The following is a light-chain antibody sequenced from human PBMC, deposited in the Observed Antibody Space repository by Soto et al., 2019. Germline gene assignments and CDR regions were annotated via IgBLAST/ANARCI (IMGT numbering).Light chain of an antibody. Sequence: QSALTQPASVSGSPGQSITISCSGTSSDIGAYNYVSWYQQHPGKAPKLMIYDVATRPSGVADLFSASKFSNTASLTISGLSAEDEADYYCSSYTTIVTCVFGGGTQLTVL. CDR1: SSDIGAYNY. CDR2: DVA. CDR3: SSYTTIVTCV. V-gene: IGLV2-14*01. J-gene: IGLJ7*01.